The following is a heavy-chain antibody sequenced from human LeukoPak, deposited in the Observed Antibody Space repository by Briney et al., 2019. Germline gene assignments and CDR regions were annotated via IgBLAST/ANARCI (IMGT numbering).Heavy chain of an antibody. Sequence: GGSLRLSCAASGFTFSKNGMSWVRQAPGKGLEWVSASRGSGGDTYYADSVKGRFTISRDNSKNMLYLQMNSLRAEDTAVYYCAKYYNDSSGYFYYFDYWGQGTLVTVSS. CDR1: GFTFSKNG. CDR2: SRGSGGDT. V-gene: IGHV3-23*01. J-gene: IGHJ4*02. CDR3: AKYYNDSSGYFYYFDY. D-gene: IGHD3-22*01.